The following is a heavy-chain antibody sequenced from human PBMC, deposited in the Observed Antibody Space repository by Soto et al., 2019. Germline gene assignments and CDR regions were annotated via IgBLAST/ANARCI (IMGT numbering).Heavy chain of an antibody. CDR3: AKAAKGYCSSTSCYASLDY. V-gene: IGHV3-23*01. CDR1: GFAFSSYG. Sequence: GGSLRLSCAASGFAFSSYGMNWVRQAPGKGLEWVSAISGSGGSTYYADSVKGRFTISRDNSKNTLYLQMNSLRAEDTAVYYCAKAAKGYCSSTSCYASLDYWGQGTLVTVSS. D-gene: IGHD2-2*01. J-gene: IGHJ4*02. CDR2: ISGSGGST.